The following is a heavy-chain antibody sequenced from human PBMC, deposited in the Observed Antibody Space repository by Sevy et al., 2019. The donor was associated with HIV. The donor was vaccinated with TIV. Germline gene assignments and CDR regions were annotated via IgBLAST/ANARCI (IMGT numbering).Heavy chain of an antibody. J-gene: IGHJ6*02. CDR1: GFTFDNYA. CDR2: MSGTGGRT. Sequence: GGPLRLSCAASGFTFDNYAMSWVRQTPGKGLEWVSSMSGTGGRTYYIDSVKGRFTISRDNSNNTLHLQMNSLRDDDTAVYYCAKDRGYDFWSGRGGMDVWGQGTTVTVSS. CDR3: AKDRGYDFWSGRGGMDV. V-gene: IGHV3-23*01. D-gene: IGHD3-3*01.